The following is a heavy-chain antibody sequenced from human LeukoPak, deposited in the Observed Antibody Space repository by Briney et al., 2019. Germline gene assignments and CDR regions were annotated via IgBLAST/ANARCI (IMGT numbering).Heavy chain of an antibody. CDR3: AKVEAAAGTLAHFDY. J-gene: IGHJ4*02. D-gene: IGHD6-13*01. CDR2: ISAYNGNT. V-gene: IGHV1-18*01. Sequence: ASVKVSCTACGYTNASHSISWMRQAPGQGLEWMGWISAYNGNTDYARKLQGRVTMTTDTSTSTAYMELRSLRSDDTAVYYCAKVEAAAGTLAHFDYWGQGTLVTVSS. CDR1: GYTNASHS.